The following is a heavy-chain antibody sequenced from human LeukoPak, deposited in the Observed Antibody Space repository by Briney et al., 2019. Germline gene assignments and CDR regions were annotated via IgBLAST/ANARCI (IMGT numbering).Heavy chain of an antibody. Sequence: PGGSLRLTCAASGLTFSSYEMNWVRQAPGKGLEWVSGINWNGGSTGYADSVKGRFTISRDNAKNSLYLQMNSLRAEDTALYYCARGGSGSYDYWGQGTLVTVSS. CDR1: GLTFSSYE. CDR3: ARGGSGSYDY. CDR2: INWNGGST. D-gene: IGHD1-26*01. J-gene: IGHJ4*02. V-gene: IGHV3-20*04.